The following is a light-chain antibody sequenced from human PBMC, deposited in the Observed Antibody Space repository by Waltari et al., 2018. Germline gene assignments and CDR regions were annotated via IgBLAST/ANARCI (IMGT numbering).Light chain of an antibody. CDR3: YSTDSSGDIWL. V-gene: IGLV3-10*01. CDR2: EDI. J-gene: IGLJ3*02. Sequence: SYELTQPPSVSVSPGQTARITCSGDALPKKYAYWYQQKAGQGPVLLINEDIKRQSGIPERFAASSSGTMATLTISGVQVEEEADYYCYSTDSSGDIWLFGGGTKLTVL. CDR1: ALPKKY.